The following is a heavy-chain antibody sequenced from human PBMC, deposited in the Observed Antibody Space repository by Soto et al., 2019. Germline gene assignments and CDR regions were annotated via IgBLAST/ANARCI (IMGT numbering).Heavy chain of an antibody. J-gene: IGHJ5*02. D-gene: IGHD3-16*01. CDR3: ARGYVRDWFDP. CDR2: IYHSGST. CDR1: GGSISSGGYS. V-gene: IGHV4-30-2*01. Sequence: KTSETLSLTCAVSGGSISSGGYSWSWIRQPPGKGLEWIGYIYHSGSTYYNPSLKSRVTISVDRSKNQFSLKLSSVTAADTAVYYCARGYVRDWFDPWGQGTLVTVSS.